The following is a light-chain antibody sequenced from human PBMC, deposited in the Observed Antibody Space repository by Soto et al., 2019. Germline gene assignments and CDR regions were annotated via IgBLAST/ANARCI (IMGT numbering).Light chain of an antibody. CDR2: SDT. CDR1: NSNIGKNS. J-gene: IGLJ7*01. Sequence: QSVLSQEPSVSGTPGQRVAMTCSGGNSNIGKNSVNWYRQVQGTAPQLLIYSDTLRSFGIPDRFSASKSDTSASLAIGGLQSDDEALYFCAAWDDSLNGLVFGGGTQLTVL. CDR3: AAWDDSLNGLV. V-gene: IGLV1-44*01.